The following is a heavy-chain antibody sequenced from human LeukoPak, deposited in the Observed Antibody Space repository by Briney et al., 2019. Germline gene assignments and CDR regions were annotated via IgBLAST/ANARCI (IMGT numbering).Heavy chain of an antibody. D-gene: IGHD6-13*01. CDR3: ARVRSIAAAGRAALYFDY. V-gene: IGHV4-34*01. CDR1: GGSFSGYY. CDR2: INHSGST. Sequence: SETLSLTCAVYGGSFSGYYWSWIRQPPGKGLEWIGEINHSGSTNYNPSLKSRVTISVDTSKNQFSLKLSSVTAADTAVYYCARVRSIAAAGRAALYFDYWGQGTLVTVSS. J-gene: IGHJ4*02.